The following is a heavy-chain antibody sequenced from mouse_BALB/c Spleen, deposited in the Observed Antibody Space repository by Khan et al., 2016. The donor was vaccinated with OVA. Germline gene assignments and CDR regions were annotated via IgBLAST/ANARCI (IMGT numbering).Heavy chain of an antibody. CDR1: GYSFRNFG. Sequence: QIQLVQSGPELKKPGETVKISCKASGYSFRNFGMNWVKEAPGKGLEWMGWINTYTGEPTYADDFKGRFAFSLETSASTASLQISNLTNEDTATXFCARPPYFSDTLAYWGQGTSVTVSS. CDR2: INTYTGEP. J-gene: IGHJ4*01. CDR3: ARPPYFSDTLAY. V-gene: IGHV9-3-1*01.